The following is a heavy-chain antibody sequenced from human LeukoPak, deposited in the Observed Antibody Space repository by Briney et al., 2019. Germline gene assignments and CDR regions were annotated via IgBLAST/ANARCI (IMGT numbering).Heavy chain of an antibody. V-gene: IGHV3-30*02. J-gene: IGHJ4*02. CDR1: GFTFSSYG. CDR2: IRYDGSNK. D-gene: IGHD3-22*01. CDR3: ARGYYYDSSGYYPYFDY. Sequence: PGGSLRLSCAASGFTFSSYGMHWVRQAPGKGLELVAFIRYDGSNKYYADSVKGRFTISRDNPKNTLYLQMNSLRAEDTAVYYCARGYYYDSSGYYPYFDYWGQGTLVTVSS.